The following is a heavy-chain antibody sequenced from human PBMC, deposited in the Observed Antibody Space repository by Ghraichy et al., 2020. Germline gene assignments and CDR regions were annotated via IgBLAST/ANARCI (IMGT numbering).Heavy chain of an antibody. V-gene: IGHV1-2*06. CDR3: AKEEGKFLPFDY. CDR1: GYTFTGNY. D-gene: IGHD2/OR15-2a*01. CDR2: ISPHSGAT. J-gene: IGHJ4*02. Sequence: ASVKVSCKASGYTFTGNYIHWVRQAPGQGLEWMGRISPHSGATNYAQNFQGRVTMTRDTSITTTYMELSRLRADDTAVYYCAKEEGKFLPFDYWGQGTLVTVSS.